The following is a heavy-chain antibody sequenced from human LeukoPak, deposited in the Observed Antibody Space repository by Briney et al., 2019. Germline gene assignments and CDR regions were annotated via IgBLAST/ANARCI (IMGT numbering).Heavy chain of an antibody. V-gene: IGHV3-48*04. D-gene: IGHD3-22*01. Sequence: GGSLRLSCAASGLTFSSYRMNWVRQAPGKGLEWVSHISSSGSTTYYADSVKGRFTISRDNAKDSLYLQMSSLRAEDTAVYYCARNFYDSTGYYYAFDCWGQGTLVTVSS. J-gene: IGHJ4*02. CDR1: GLTFSSYR. CDR2: ISSSGSTT. CDR3: ARNFYDSTGYYYAFDC.